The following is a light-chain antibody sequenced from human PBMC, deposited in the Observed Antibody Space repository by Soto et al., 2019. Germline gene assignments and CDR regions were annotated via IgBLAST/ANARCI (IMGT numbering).Light chain of an antibody. CDR3: QSYDSSLTVV. CDR1: SSNIGAGYD. V-gene: IGLV1-40*01. J-gene: IGLJ2*01. Sequence: QSVLTQPPSVSGAPGQRVTISCTGSSSNIGAGYDVHWYQQVPGTAPKLLIYGNINRPSGVPDRSSGSKSGISASLAITGLQADDEADYYCQSYDSSLTVVFGGGTKLSVL. CDR2: GNI.